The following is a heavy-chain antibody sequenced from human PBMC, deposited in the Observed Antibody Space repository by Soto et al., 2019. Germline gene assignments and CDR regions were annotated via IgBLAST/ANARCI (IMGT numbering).Heavy chain of an antibody. D-gene: IGHD3-10*01. J-gene: IGHJ4*02. CDR2: IVPIIGTP. V-gene: IGHV1-69*13. CDR3: ARDLEFRDGNISHLDY. CDR1: GGTFRNHV. Sequence: SVKVSCKASGGTFRNHVFNWVRQAPGQGLEWMGGIVPIIGTPNYAQKFQGRVTITADASTNTVYLDVSSLRSQDTAVYYCARDLEFRDGNISHLDYWGQGTLVTVSS.